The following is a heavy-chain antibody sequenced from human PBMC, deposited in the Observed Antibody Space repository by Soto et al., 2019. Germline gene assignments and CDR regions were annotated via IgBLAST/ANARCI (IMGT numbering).Heavy chain of an antibody. Sequence: SETLSVTCNVSGGFIRNSSYYWGWIRQPPGKSLEWVASIYCGGRTYYNPSLNSRGTVFIDTSKNQLSLKLSFVTAADTAVYYCARDKITGLFDYWGQGTLVT. V-gene: IGHV4-39*02. J-gene: IGHJ4*02. D-gene: IGHD2-8*02. CDR3: ARDKITGLFDY. CDR2: IYCGGRT. CDR1: GGFIRNSSYY.